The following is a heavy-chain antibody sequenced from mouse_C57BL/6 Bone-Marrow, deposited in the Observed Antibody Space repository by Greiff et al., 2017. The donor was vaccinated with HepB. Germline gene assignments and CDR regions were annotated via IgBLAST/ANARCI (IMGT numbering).Heavy chain of an antibody. J-gene: IGHJ4*01. CDR3: ARAYSNLYAMDD. V-gene: IGHV3-6*01. CDR1: GYSITSGYY. CDR2: ISYDGSN. D-gene: IGHD2-5*01. Sequence: VQLKESGPGLVKPSQSLSLTCSVTGYSITSGYYWNWIRQFPGNKLEWMGYISYDGSNNYNPSIKNRISITRDTSKNQFFLKLNSVTTEDTATYSCARAYSNLYAMDDWGQGTSVTVSS.